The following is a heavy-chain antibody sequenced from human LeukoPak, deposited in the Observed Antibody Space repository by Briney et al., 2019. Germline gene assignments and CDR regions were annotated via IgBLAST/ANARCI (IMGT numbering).Heavy chain of an antibody. CDR2: IYYSGST. D-gene: IGHD3-10*01. CDR3: ARPGPRTTHYGSVTRAFDI. J-gene: IGHJ3*02. V-gene: IGHV4-59*01. CDR1: GGSISSYY. Sequence: PSETLSLTCTVSGGSISSYYWSWIRQPPGKGLEWIGYIYYSGSTNYNPSLKSLVTITVDTSKNLFSLKLSSVTAADTAVYYCARPGPRTTHYGSVTRAFDIWGQGTMVTVSS.